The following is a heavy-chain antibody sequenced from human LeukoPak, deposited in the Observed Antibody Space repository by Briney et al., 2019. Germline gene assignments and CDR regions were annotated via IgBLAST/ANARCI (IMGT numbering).Heavy chain of an antibody. V-gene: IGHV4-59*01. CDR3: AREDYGDFHFDY. Sequence: SETLSLTCTVSGGSISSYYWSWIRQPPGKGLEWIGYIYYSGSTNYNPSLKSRVTISVDTSKNQFSLKLSSVTAADTAVYYCAREDYGDFHFDYWGQGTLVTASS. CDR2: IYYSGST. CDR1: GGSISSYY. J-gene: IGHJ4*02. D-gene: IGHD4-17*01.